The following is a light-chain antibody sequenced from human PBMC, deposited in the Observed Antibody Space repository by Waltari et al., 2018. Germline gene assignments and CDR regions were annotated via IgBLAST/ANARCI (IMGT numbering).Light chain of an antibody. CDR2: RAS. Sequence: EIVLTQSPGTLSLSPGERATLSCRASQSVTSNYLAWYQQQPGQAPRLLVYRASSRFTGIPDRFSGSGSGTEFSLTISRVEPEDCAVYYCQQLGSSPWTFGQGTRIEIK. CDR3: QQLGSSPWT. V-gene: IGKV3-20*01. J-gene: IGKJ1*01. CDR1: QSVTSNY.